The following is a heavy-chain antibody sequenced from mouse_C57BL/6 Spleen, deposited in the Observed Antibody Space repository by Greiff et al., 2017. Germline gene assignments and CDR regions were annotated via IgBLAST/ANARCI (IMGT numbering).Heavy chain of an antibody. Sequence: QVQLKQPGAELVRPGSSVKLSCKASGYTFTSYWMHWVKQRPIQGLEWIGNIDPSDSETHYNQKFKDKATLTVDKSSSTAYMQLSSLTSEDSAVYYCARWKDYDGFDYWGQGTTLTVSS. V-gene: IGHV1-52*01. J-gene: IGHJ2*01. D-gene: IGHD2-4*01. CDR3: ARWKDYDGFDY. CDR1: GYTFTSYW. CDR2: IDPSDSET.